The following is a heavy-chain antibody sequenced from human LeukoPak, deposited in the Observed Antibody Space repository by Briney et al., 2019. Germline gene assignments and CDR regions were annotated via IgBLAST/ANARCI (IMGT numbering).Heavy chain of an antibody. CDR2: INHSGST. V-gene: IGHV4-34*01. Sequence: SETLSLTCAVYGGSFSGYYWSWIRQPPGKGLEWIGEINHSGSTNYSPSLKSRVTISVDTSKNQFSLKLSSVTAADTAVYYCARGSSWYIDYWGQGTLVTVSS. CDR1: GGSFSGYY. D-gene: IGHD6-13*01. CDR3: ARGSSWYIDY. J-gene: IGHJ4*02.